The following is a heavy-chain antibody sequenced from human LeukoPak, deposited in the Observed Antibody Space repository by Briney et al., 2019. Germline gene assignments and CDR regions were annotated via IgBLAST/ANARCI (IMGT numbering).Heavy chain of an antibody. D-gene: IGHD6-19*01. V-gene: IGHV1-2*02. CDR2: INPNSGGT. Sequence: ASVKVSCKASGYTFTGYYMHWVRQAPGQGLEWMGWINPNSGGTNYAQKFQGRVTMTRDTSISTAYMELSRLRSDDTAVYYCARDRGAVAGTADYWGQGTLVTVSS. CDR3: ARDRGAVAGTADY. CDR1: GYTFTGYY. J-gene: IGHJ4*02.